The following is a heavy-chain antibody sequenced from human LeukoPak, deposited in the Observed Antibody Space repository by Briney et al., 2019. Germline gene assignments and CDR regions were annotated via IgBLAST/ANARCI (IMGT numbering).Heavy chain of an antibody. CDR3: ARGSVRFLEWLFHGMDV. Sequence: PNSGNTGYAQKFQGRVTMTRNTSISTAYMELSSLRSEDTAVYYCARGSVRFLEWLFHGMDVWGQGTTVTVSS. D-gene: IGHD3-3*01. CDR2: PNSGNT. V-gene: IGHV1-8*01. J-gene: IGHJ6*02.